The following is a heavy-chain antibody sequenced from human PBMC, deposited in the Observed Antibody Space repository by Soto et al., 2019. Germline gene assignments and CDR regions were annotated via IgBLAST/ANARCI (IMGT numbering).Heavy chain of an antibody. V-gene: IGHV1-46*01. CDR3: ARALDGSGSYSFDY. CDR2: INPSGGGT. Sequence: QEQLVQSGAGVKKPGASVKVSCKASGYTFRNYYMYWVRQAPGQGLEWMGVINPSGGGTSYAQKFQGRVPMTRDTSTSTSYMELSTLRSEDRAVYYCARALDGSGSYSFDYWGQGTLVTVSS. CDR1: GYTFRNYY. J-gene: IGHJ4*02. D-gene: IGHD3-10*01.